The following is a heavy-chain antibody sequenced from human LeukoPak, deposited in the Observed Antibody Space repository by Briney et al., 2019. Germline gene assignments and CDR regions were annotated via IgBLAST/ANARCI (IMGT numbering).Heavy chain of an antibody. CDR3: ARANRHDYGDRARRGPGVGWFDP. J-gene: IGHJ5*02. CDR2: IGWDSART. CDR1: ESTFDHA. Sequence: PGGSLRLSCTGSESTFDHAMHWVRQTPGKGLEWVSGIGWDSARTGYADSVRGRFTISRDNAKNSLYLQMNSLRAEDTAVYYCARANRHDYGDRARRGPGVGWFDPWGQGTLVTVSS. D-gene: IGHD4-17*01. V-gene: IGHV3-9*01.